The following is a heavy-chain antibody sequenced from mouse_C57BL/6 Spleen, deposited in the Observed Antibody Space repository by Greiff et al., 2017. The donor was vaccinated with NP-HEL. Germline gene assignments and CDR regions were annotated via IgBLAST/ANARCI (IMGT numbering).Heavy chain of an antibody. D-gene: IGHD2-3*01. CDR1: GYAFTNYL. V-gene: IGHV1-54*01. CDR2: INPGSGGT. J-gene: IGHJ1*03. Sequence: QVQLQQSGAELVRPGTSVKVSCKASGYAFTNYLIEWVKQRPGQGLEWIGVINPGSGGTNYNEKFKGKATLTADKSSSTAYMQLSSLTSEDSAVYFCARYESYFDVWGTGTTVTVSS. CDR3: ARYESYFDV.